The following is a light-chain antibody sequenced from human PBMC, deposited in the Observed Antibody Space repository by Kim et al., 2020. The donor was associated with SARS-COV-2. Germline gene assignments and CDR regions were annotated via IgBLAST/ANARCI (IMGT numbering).Light chain of an antibody. CDR2: DVS. CDR3: CSYAGSYGVV. CDR1: GSDVGGYNY. J-gene: IGLJ2*01. V-gene: IGLV2-11*01. Sequence: GRSVTIPCTGTGSDVGGYNYVSWYQQHPGKAPKLMIYDVSKRPSGVPDRFSGSKSGNTASLTISGLQAEDEADYYCCSYAGSYGVVFGGGTQLTVL.